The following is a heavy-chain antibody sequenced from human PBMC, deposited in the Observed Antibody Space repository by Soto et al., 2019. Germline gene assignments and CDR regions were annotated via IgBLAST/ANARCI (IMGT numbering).Heavy chain of an antibody. D-gene: IGHD5-18*01. CDR2: ISGYNGQT. Sequence: QVQLVQSGPEVKKPGASVKVSCKASAYTFTSYGISWVRQAPGQGLEWMGWISGYNGQTNYAQKFRGRVTITTDTSTSIAYMELRSLRSDDTAMYYWARDGRKQLWVEGLNAMDVWGQGTTVTVSS. J-gene: IGHJ6*02. V-gene: IGHV1-18*01. CDR1: AYTFTSYG. CDR3: ARDGRKQLWVEGLNAMDV.